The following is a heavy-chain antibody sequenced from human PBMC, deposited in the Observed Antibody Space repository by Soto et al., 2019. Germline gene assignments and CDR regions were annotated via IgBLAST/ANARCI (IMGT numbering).Heavy chain of an antibody. J-gene: IGHJ6*02. V-gene: IGHV3-21*01. Sequence: EGSVRLSCAASGFTFSSYSMNWVRQAPGKGLEWVSSISSSSSYIYYADSVKGRFTISRDNAKNSLYLQMNSLRAEDTAVYYCAREKYSSSWYDYGMDVWGQGTTVTVSS. CDR3: AREKYSSSWYDYGMDV. CDR1: GFTFSSYS. CDR2: ISSSSSYI. D-gene: IGHD6-13*01.